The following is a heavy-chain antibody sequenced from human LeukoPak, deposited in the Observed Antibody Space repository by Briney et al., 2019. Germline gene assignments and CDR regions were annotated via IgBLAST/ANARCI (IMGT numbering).Heavy chain of an antibody. CDR3: ARGPPSTYYDFWSGQNFPSY. D-gene: IGHD3-3*01. Sequence: ASVKVSCKASGYTFTSYDINWVRQATGQGLEWMGWMNRNSGNTGYAQKFQGRVTMTRNTSISTAYMELSSLRSEDTAVYYCARGPPSTYYDFWSGQNFPSYWGQGTLVTVSS. CDR1: GYTFTSYD. J-gene: IGHJ4*02. V-gene: IGHV1-8*01. CDR2: MNRNSGNT.